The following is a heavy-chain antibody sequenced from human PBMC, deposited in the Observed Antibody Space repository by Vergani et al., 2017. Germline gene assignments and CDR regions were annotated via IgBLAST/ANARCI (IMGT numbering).Heavy chain of an antibody. D-gene: IGHD1-26*01. V-gene: IGHV3-15*01. CDR2: IKSKADSGTT. CDR3: TTPPVGDTTYTCY. Sequence: ELQLVESGGGLVKPGGSLRLSCTASGFTFSNAWMSWVRQAPGKGLEWVGRIKSKADSGTTDYAAPVKGRFTISRDDSKNTVYLQVNSLKTEDTAVYYCTTPPVGDTTYTCYWGQGTLVTVSS. J-gene: IGHJ4*02. CDR1: GFTFSNAW.